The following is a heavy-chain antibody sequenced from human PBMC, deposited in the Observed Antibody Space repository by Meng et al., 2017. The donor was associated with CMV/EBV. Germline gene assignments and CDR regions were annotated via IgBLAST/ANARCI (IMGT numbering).Heavy chain of an antibody. D-gene: IGHD3-22*01. CDR1: GFTFSSYE. CDR2: ISSSGDTT. V-gene: IGHV3-48*03. CDR3: ARGKFYYDSSGYYAFYH. Sequence: SLRLSCAASGFTFSSYEMNWVRQAPGKGLEWVSYISSSGDTTYYADSVRGRFTISRDNARNSLFLQMNSLRAEDTAVYYCARGKFYYDSSGYYAFYHWGQGTRVTVSS. J-gene: IGHJ5*02.